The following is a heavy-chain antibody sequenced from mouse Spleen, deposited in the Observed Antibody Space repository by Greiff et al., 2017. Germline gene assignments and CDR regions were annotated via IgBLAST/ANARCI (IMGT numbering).Heavy chain of an antibody. CDR3: AREKTRYDPWFAY. D-gene: IGHD2-12*01. Sequence: QVQLQQSGPELVKPGASVKISCKASGYAFSSSWMNWVKQRPGKGLEWIGRIYPGDGDTNYNGKFKGKATLTADKSSSTAYMQLSSLTSEDSAVYFCAREKTRYDPWFAYWGQGTLVTVSA. V-gene: IGHV1-82*01. CDR1: GYAFSSSW. J-gene: IGHJ3*01. CDR2: IYPGDGDT.